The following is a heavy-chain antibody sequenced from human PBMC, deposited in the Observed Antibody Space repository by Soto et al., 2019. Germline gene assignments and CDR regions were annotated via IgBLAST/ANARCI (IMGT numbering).Heavy chain of an antibody. CDR2: INAGNGNT. CDR3: ARFDDYYWYFDL. CDR1: GYTFTSYA. J-gene: IGHJ2*01. V-gene: IGHV1-3*01. Sequence: QVPLVQSGAEVKKPGASVKVSCKASGYTFTSYAMHWVRQAPGQRLEWMGWINAGNGNTKYSQKFQGRVTITRDTSASTAYMELSSLRSEDTAVYYCARFDDYYWYFDLWGRGTLVTVSS. D-gene: IGHD4-17*01.